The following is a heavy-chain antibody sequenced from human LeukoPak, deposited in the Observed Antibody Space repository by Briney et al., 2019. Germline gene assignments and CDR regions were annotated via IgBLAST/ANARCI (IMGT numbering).Heavy chain of an antibody. CDR3: ARDPPLGYCSSSSCPHLDY. Sequence: SGGSLRLSCAASGFTFSRYSMNWVRQAPGKGLEWVSSISSSSSFIYYADSVKGRFTISRDNAKNSLYLQMNSLRAEDTAVYYCARDPPLGYCSSSSCPHLDYWGQGTLVTVSS. CDR2: ISSSSSFI. D-gene: IGHD2-2*01. CDR1: GFTFSRYS. V-gene: IGHV3-21*01. J-gene: IGHJ4*02.